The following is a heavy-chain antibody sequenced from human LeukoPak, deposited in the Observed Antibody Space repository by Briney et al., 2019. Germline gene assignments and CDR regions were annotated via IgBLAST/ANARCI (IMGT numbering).Heavy chain of an antibody. V-gene: IGHV3-30*04. CDR1: GFTFSSYA. D-gene: IGHD5-12*01. Sequence: HAGRSLRLSCAASGFTFSSYAMYWVRQAPGKGLEWVAVISYDGSDKFYADSVKGRFTISRDSSKNTLYLQMNSLRPEDTAAYYCARARPSMWIDYWGQGTLVTVSS. CDR2: ISYDGSDK. CDR3: ARARPSMWIDY. J-gene: IGHJ4*02.